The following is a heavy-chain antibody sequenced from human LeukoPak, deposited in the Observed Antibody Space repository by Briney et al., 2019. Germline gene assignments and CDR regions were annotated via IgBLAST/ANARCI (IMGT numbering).Heavy chain of an antibody. J-gene: IGHJ2*01. CDR3: ARSQQQLAHWYFDL. CDR2: IIPIFGTA. Sequence: SMKVSCKASGGTFSSYAISWVRQAPGQGLEWMGGIIPIFGTANYAQKFQGRVTITADESTSTAYMELSSLRSEDTAVYYCARSQQQLAHWYFDLWGRGTLVTVSS. D-gene: IGHD6-13*01. V-gene: IGHV1-69*01. CDR1: GGTFSSYA.